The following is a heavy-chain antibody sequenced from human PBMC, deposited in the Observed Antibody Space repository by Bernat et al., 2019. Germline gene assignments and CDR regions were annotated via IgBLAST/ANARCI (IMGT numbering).Heavy chain of an antibody. Sequence: EVQLVESGGDVVQPGGSLRRSCSASVFTFSSYPMYWVRLAPGRGLEYVSAIGNNWANTYYAASVKGRFAISREKSKNTLYLQRSSLRAEDTAVYYCVKGVGTMVRDGVDVWGQGITVTVFS. CDR3: VKGVGTMVRDGVDV. V-gene: IGHV3-64D*06. CDR2: IGNNWANT. CDR1: VFTFSSYP. D-gene: IGHD3-10*01. J-gene: IGHJ6*02.